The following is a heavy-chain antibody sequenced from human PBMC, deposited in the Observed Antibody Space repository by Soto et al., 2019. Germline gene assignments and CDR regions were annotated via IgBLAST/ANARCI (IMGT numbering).Heavy chain of an antibody. J-gene: IGHJ3*02. Sequence: SETLSLTCTVSGGSISSYYWSWIRQPPGKGLEWIGYIYYSGSTNYNPSLKSRVTISVDTSKNQFSLKLSPVTAADTAVYYCARHTAMGPLGAFDIWGQGTMVTVSS. CDR2: IYYSGST. D-gene: IGHD5-18*01. CDR1: GGSISSYY. CDR3: ARHTAMGPLGAFDI. V-gene: IGHV4-59*01.